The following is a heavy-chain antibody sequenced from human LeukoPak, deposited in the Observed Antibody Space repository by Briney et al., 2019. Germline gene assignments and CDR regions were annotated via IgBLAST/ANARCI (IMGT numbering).Heavy chain of an antibody. CDR2: INPSGGST. CDR3: ARYYYDSSGYYQPNYYYYYMDV. D-gene: IGHD3-22*01. V-gene: IGHV1-46*01. J-gene: IGHJ6*03. Sequence: ASVKVSCKASGYTFTSYYMHWVRQAPGQGLEWMGIINPSGGSTSYAQKFQGRVTMTRDMSTSTAYVELRSLRSDDTAVYYCARYYYDSSGYYQPNYYYYYMDVWGKGTTVTVSS. CDR1: GYTFTSYY.